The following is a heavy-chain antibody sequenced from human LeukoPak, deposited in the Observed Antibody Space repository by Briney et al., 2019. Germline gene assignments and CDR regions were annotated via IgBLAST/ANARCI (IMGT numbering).Heavy chain of an antibody. V-gene: IGHV3-33*01. CDR1: GFTFCSYG. CDR3: ARSWDSSSFDY. J-gene: IGHJ4*02. D-gene: IGHD6-13*01. CDR2: LWYDGSNK. Sequence: GGSLRLSCAASGFTFCSYGMHWVRQAPGKGLVGVAVLWYDGSNKHSADSVKSRFTISRDNSKNTLYLQMNSLRAEDTAVYYCARSWDSSSFDYCGQGTLVTVSS.